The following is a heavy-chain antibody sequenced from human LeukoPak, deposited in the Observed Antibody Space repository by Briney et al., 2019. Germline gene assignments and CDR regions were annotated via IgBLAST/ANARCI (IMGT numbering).Heavy chain of an antibody. CDR3: ARGDAFSGDH. Sequence: GGSLRLSCAVSGFSFTNFWMSWVRQAPGRGLEWVANIHPDGNERYHVESVRGRFTISRDNTKNLLFLQMHGLRVEDTAVYYCARGDAFSGDHWGQGALVTVSS. V-gene: IGHV3-7*04. J-gene: IGHJ4*02. CDR1: GFSFTNFW. CDR2: IHPDGNER.